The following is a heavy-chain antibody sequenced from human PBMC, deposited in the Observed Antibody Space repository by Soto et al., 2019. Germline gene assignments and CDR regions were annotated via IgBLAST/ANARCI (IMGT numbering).Heavy chain of an antibody. J-gene: IGHJ5*02. V-gene: IGHV1-2*04. CDR3: ARDRGYCSGGSCQRYPTTGFDP. Sequence: QVQLVQSGAEVKKPGASVKVSCKASGYTFTGYYMHWVRQAPGQGLEWMGWINPNSGGTNYAQKFQGCVTMTRDTSISTAYMELRRLRSDDTAVYYCARDRGYCSGGSCQRYPTTGFDPWGQGTLVTVSS. CDR2: INPNSGGT. D-gene: IGHD2-15*01. CDR1: GYTFTGYY.